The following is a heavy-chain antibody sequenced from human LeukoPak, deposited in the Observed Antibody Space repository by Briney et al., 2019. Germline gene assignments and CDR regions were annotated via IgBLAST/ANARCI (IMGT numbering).Heavy chain of an antibody. J-gene: IGHJ4*02. CDR1: GYTFTGYY. CDR3: ARDFEFSSGSYNY. V-gene: IGHV1-2*02. Sequence: VASVKVSCKASGYTFTGYYMHWVRQAPGQGLEWKGWINPNSGGTNYAQKFQGRVTMTRDTSISTAYMELSRLRSDDAAVYYCARDFEFSSGSYNYWGQGTLVTVSS. CDR2: INPNSGGT. D-gene: IGHD3-3*01.